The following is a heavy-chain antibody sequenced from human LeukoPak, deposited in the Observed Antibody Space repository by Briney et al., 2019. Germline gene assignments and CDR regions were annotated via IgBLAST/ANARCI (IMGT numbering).Heavy chain of an antibody. V-gene: IGHV4-34*01. CDR1: GGSFSGYY. D-gene: IGHD2-21*02. CDR3: ARGLFREVIVVATRLFDY. Sequence: SETLSLTCAVYGGSFSGYYWSWIRQPPGKGLEWIGEFNHSGSTNYNPSLKSRVTISVDTSKNQFSLKLSSVTAADTAVYYCARGLFREVIVVATRLFDYWGQGTLVTVSS. CDR2: FNHSGST. J-gene: IGHJ4*02.